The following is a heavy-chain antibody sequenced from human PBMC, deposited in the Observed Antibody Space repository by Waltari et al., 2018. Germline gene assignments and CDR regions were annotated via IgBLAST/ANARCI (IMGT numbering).Heavy chain of an antibody. CDR2: INTDGSFT. J-gene: IGHJ4*02. CDR1: GFTVGSDW. CDR3: AAFGVGWQKAY. D-gene: IGHD6-19*01. Sequence: EVQLVESGGGLVQPGGSLRLSCTVSGFTVGSDWMHWVRQAPGKGLVWVSRINTDGSFTGYAYSVEGRFTIFKDYAKNTLYLQMNSLRAEDTAVYYCAAFGVGWQKAYWGQGTLVTVSS. V-gene: IGHV3-74*01.